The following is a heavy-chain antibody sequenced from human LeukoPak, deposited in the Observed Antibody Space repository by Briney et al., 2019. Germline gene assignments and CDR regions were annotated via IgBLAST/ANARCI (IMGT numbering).Heavy chain of an antibody. Sequence: SVKVSFKDYGYTFTDYYMLREPQAPGPRLESIARINPNSAGTNYAQMFEGMVTMTRYTSISRVYMGLSRLRSDDTAVYYCARERFVKTLMVRGVISHLGYWGQGTLVTVSS. CDR1: GYTFTDYY. D-gene: IGHD3-10*01. J-gene: IGHJ4*02. CDR3: ARERFVKTLMVRGVISHLGY. CDR2: INPNSAGT. V-gene: IGHV1-2*06.